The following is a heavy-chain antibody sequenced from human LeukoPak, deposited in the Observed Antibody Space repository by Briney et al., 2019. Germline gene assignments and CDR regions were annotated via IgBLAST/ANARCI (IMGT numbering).Heavy chain of an antibody. V-gene: IGHV3-23*01. D-gene: IGHD4-17*01. CDR2: ISGNGGST. CDR1: GFSFSSYV. Sequence: PGGSLRLSCVASGFSFSSYVMNWVRQAPGTGLEWVSAISGNGGSTYYADSVKGRFTISRDNSKNTLSLQMNSLRAEDTAVYYCARDLGDYVGYDAFDIWGQGTMVTVSS. CDR3: ARDLGDYVGYDAFDI. J-gene: IGHJ3*02.